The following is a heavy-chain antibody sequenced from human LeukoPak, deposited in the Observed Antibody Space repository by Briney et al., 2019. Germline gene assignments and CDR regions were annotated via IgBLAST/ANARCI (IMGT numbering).Heavy chain of an antibody. Sequence: PGGSLRLSCAASGFTFSTFGMNWVRQAPGKGLEWVSAISNSGDTTYYADSVRGRFTVSRDNSKNTLYLQMISLRAEDTAVYYCAKGGGWLYYFDYWGQGTLVTVSS. J-gene: IGHJ4*02. CDR2: ISNSGDTT. D-gene: IGHD2-15*01. CDR3: AKGGGWLYYFDY. V-gene: IGHV3-23*01. CDR1: GFTFSTFG.